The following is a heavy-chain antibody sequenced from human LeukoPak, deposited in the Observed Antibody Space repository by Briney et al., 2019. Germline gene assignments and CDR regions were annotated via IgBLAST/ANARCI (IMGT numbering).Heavy chain of an antibody. D-gene: IGHD6-19*01. Sequence: GGSLRLSCAASGFTFSSYEMNWVRQAPGKGLEWVSYISSSGSTIYYADSVKCRFTISRDNAKNSLYLQMNSLRAEDTAVYYCARGMDSSLGDAFDIWGQGTMVTVSS. CDR1: GFTFSSYE. J-gene: IGHJ3*02. V-gene: IGHV3-48*03. CDR3: ARGMDSSLGDAFDI. CDR2: ISSSGSTI.